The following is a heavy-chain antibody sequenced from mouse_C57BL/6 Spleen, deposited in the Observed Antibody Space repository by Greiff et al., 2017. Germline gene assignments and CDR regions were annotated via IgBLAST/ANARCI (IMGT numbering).Heavy chain of an antibody. Sequence: QVQLQQSGAELVRPGSSVKLSCKASGYTFTSYWMDWVKQRPGQGLEWIGNIYPSDSETHYNQKFKDKATLTVDKSSSTAYMQLSSLTSEDSAVYYCARTPMITTRYFDVWGTGTTVTVSS. CDR1: GYTFTSYW. CDR2: IYPSDSET. J-gene: IGHJ1*03. CDR3: ARTPMITTRYFDV. V-gene: IGHV1-61*01. D-gene: IGHD2-4*01.